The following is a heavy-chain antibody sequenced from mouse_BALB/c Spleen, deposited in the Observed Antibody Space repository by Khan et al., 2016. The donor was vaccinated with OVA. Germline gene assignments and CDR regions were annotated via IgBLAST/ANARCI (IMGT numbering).Heavy chain of an antibody. D-gene: IGHD2-3*01. J-gene: IGHJ2*01. CDR2: ISTYSGNT. CDR3: AIPAYDDYYDY. CDR1: GYTFTDYA. V-gene: IGHV1S137*01. Sequence: QVQLQQSGPELVRPGVSVKISCKASGYTFTDYAMYWVKQSHAKSLEWIGLISTYSGNTNYNQKFKGKATMTVDKSSSTAYMELARLTSEDSAIYYCAIPAYDDYYDYWGQGTTLTVSS.